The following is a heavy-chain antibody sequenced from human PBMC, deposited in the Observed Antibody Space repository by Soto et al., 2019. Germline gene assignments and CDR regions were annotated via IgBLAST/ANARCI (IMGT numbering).Heavy chain of an antibody. Sequence: SVKVSCKASGGTFSSYSISWVRQAPGQGLEWMGGIIPIFGTANYAQKFQGRVTITADESTSTAYMELSSLRSEDTAVYYCARDRGRGYSYGSRKDIFDYWGQGTLVTVSS. CDR2: IIPIFGTA. J-gene: IGHJ4*02. V-gene: IGHV1-69*13. D-gene: IGHD5-18*01. CDR3: ARDRGRGYSYGSRKDIFDY. CDR1: GGTFSSYS.